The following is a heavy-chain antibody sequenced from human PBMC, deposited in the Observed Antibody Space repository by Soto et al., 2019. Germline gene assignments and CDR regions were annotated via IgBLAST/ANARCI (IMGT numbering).Heavy chain of an antibody. CDR2: VSYDGNNK. CDR3: ARSGAGYSYGRTYFDY. J-gene: IGHJ4*02. V-gene: IGHV3-30-3*01. CDR1: GFTFSYYA. Sequence: PGGSLRLSCAASGFTFSYYAMHWVRQAPGKGLEGVAVVSYDGNNKYYADSVKGRFTISRDNSKSTLYLQMSSLRAEDTAVYYCARSGAGYSYGRTYFDYWGQGTLVTVSS. D-gene: IGHD5-18*01.